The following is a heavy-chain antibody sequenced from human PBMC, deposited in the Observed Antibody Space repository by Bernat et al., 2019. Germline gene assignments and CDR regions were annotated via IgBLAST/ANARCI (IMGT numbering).Heavy chain of an antibody. J-gene: IGHJ3*02. CDR3: ARGGTKMTTVTTVI. CDR2: IKQDGSEK. CDR1: GFTFSSYW. Sequence: EVQLVESGGGLVQPGGSLRLSCAASGFTFSSYWMSWVRQAPGKGLEWVANIKQDGSEKYYVDSVKGRFTISRDNAKNSLYLQMNSLRAGDTAVYYCARGGTKMTTVTTVIWGQGTMVTVSS. D-gene: IGHD4-17*01. V-gene: IGHV3-7*03.